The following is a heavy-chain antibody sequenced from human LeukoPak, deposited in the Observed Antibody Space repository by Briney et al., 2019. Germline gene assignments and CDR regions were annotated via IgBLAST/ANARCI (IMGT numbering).Heavy chain of an antibody. CDR3: AKSRGESRGASNY. CDR1: GFTFSSYA. Sequence: GGSLRLSYAASGFTFSSYAMNWVRQAPGKGLEWVSFISGGGDTTYYADSVKGRFTISRDNSKNTLYLQMNSLRAEDTAVYYCAKSRGESRGASNYWGQGTLVTVSS. CDR2: ISGGGDTT. J-gene: IGHJ4*02. V-gene: IGHV3-23*01. D-gene: IGHD1-26*01.